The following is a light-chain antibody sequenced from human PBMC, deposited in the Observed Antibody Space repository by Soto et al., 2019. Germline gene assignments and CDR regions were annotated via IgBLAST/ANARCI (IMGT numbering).Light chain of an antibody. J-gene: IGKJ1*01. V-gene: IGKV1-39*01. Sequence: DIQMTQSPSSLTASVGDRVTITCRASQSISSYLNWYQQKPGKAPKLLIYAASSLQSGVPSRFSGSGSGTDFTLTISSLQPDDFATYYCHQYDSYPRTFGQGTKVDIK. CDR2: AAS. CDR1: QSISSY. CDR3: HQYDSYPRT.